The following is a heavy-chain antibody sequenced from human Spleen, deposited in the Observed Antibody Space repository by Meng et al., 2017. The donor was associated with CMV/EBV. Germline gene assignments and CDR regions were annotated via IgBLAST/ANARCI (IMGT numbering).Heavy chain of an antibody. CDR3: ARWSYFYGLEV. V-gene: IGHV1-2*02. CDR1: GYTFTGYY. Sequence: ASVKVSCKASGYTFTGYYIHWVRQAPGQGFEWMGCINPNSGGINYARKFQGRVTMTGDTSISTAYMELTTLRSDDTAVYYCARWSYFYGLEVWGQGTTVTVSS. CDR2: INPNSGGI. J-gene: IGHJ6*02.